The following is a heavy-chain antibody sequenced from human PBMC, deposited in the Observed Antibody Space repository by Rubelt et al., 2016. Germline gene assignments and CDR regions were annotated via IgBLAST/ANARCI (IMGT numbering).Heavy chain of an antibody. CDR1: GFTFSNSW. CDR2: ICGGST. J-gene: IGHJ4*02. CDR3: ARSLWFGEFDY. D-gene: IGHD3-10*01. V-gene: IGHV3-66*01. Sequence: EVQLVESGGGLVQPGGSLRLSCAASGFTFSNSWMHWVRQAPGKGLEWVSAICGGSTYLGDPVKGRFTISRDNSKNTLYLQMNSLRAEDTAVYYCARSLWFGEFDYWGQGTLVTVSS.